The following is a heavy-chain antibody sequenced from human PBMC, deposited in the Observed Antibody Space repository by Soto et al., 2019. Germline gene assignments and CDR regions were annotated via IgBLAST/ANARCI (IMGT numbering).Heavy chain of an antibody. CDR1: GYTFTSYG. J-gene: IGHJ2*01. V-gene: IGHV1-18*04. CDR2: ISAYNGNT. CDR3: ARQATIFGVVIRAWYFDL. D-gene: IGHD3-3*01. Sequence: QVQLVQSGAEVKKPGASVKVSCKASGYTFTSYGISWVRQAPGQGLEWMGWISAYNGNTNYAQKLQGRVTMTTDTSTSTAYMELRSLRSDDTAVYYCARQATIFGVVIRAWYFDLRGRGTLVTVSS.